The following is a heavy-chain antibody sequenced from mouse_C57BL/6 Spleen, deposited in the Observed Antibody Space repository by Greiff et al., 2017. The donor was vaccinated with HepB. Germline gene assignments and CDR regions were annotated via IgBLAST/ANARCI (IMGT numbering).Heavy chain of an antibody. Sequence: VKLVESGAELVRPGASVALSCKASGYTFTDYEMHWVKQTPVHGLEWIGAIDPETGGTAYNQKFKGKAILTADKSSSIAYMELRSLTSEDSAVYYCTRSDDGYYRYWFAYWGQGTLVTVSA. CDR1: GYTFTDYE. V-gene: IGHV1-15*01. J-gene: IGHJ3*01. D-gene: IGHD2-3*01. CDR2: IDPETGGT. CDR3: TRSDDGYYRYWFAY.